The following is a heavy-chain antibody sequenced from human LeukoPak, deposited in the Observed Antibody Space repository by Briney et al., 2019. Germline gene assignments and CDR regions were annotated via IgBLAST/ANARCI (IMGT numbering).Heavy chain of an antibody. V-gene: IGHV3-7*01. CDR2: IKQDGSEK. CDR1: GFTFSSYA. CDR3: ARESHPPPYCSGGSCYPYYFDY. D-gene: IGHD2-15*01. Sequence: GRSLRLSCAASGFTFSSYAMHWVRQAPGKGLEWVANIKQDGSEKYYVDSVKGRFTISRDNAKNSLYLQMNSLRAEDTAVYYCARESHPPPYCSGGSCYPYYFDYWGQGTLVTVSS. J-gene: IGHJ4*02.